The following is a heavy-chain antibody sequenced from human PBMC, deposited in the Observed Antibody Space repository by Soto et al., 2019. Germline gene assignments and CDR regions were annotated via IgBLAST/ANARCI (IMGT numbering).Heavy chain of an antibody. CDR3: ARLNYSSGFDP. J-gene: IGHJ5*02. CDR2: IYYSGST. CDR1: GGSISSYY. V-gene: IGHV4-59*08. Sequence: SETLSLTCTVSGGSISSYYWSWIRQPPGKGLEWIGYIYYSGSTNYNPSLKSRVTISVDTSKNQFSLKLSSVTAADTAVYYCARLNYSSGFDPWGQGTLVTVSS. D-gene: IGHD6-25*01.